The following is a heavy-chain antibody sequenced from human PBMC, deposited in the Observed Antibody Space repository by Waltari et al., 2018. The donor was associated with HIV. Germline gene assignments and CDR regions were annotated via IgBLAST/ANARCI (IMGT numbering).Heavy chain of an antibody. J-gene: IGHJ3*02. CDR1: GYTFTNYW. CDR2: IYPFDSDT. Sequence: ELQLVQSGAEVRKSGESLKISCKASGYTFTNYWIAWVRQMSGEGLEWMGIIYPFDSDTRYNPSFEGQITISVDKSLATAYLEWSNLNASDAAIYYCARLFYYDTTGYINNAFDIWGQGTVVTVS. CDR3: ARLFYYDTTGYINNAFDI. V-gene: IGHV5-51*03. D-gene: IGHD3-22*01.